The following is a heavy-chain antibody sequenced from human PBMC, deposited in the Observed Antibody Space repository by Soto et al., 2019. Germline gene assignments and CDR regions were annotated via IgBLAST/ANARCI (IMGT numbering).Heavy chain of an antibody. V-gene: IGHV3-11*01. CDR1: GFTFSDYY. D-gene: IGHD4-4*01. CDR2: ISSSGSTI. CDR3: ARGLTTPYYYYYMDV. J-gene: IGHJ6*03. Sequence: GGSLRLSCAASGFTFSDYYMSWIRQAPGKGLEWVSYISSSGSTIYYADSVKGRFTISRDNAKNSLYLQMNSLRAEDTAVYYCARGLTTPYYYYYMDVWGKGTTVTVSS.